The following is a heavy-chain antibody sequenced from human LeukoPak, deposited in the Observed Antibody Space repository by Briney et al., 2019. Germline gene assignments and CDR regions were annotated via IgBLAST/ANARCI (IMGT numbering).Heavy chain of an antibody. CDR3: AKGGAQLLSGPQRWDCGGDCYSNAEYFQH. CDR1: GFTFSSYG. CDR2: IRYDGSNK. Sequence: GGSLRLSCAASGFTFSSYGMHWVRQAPGKGLEWVAFIRYDGSNKYYADSVKGRFTISRDNSKNTLYLQMNSLRAEDTAVYYCAKGGAQLLSGPQRWDCGGDCYSNAEYFQHWGQGTLVTVSS. D-gene: IGHD2-21*01. V-gene: IGHV3-30*02. J-gene: IGHJ1*01.